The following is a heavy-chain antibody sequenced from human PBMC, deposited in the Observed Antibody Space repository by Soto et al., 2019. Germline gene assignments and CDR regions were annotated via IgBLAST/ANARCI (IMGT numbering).Heavy chain of an antibody. CDR2: ISAYNGNT. Sequence: GASVKVSCKASGYTFTSYGISWVRQAPGQGLEWMGWISAYNGNTNYAQKLQGRVTMTTDTSTSTAYMELRSLRSGDTAVYYCAREERSGLYGMDVWGQGTTVTVSS. J-gene: IGHJ6*02. CDR3: AREERSGLYGMDV. D-gene: IGHD6-19*01. CDR1: GYTFTSYG. V-gene: IGHV1-18*01.